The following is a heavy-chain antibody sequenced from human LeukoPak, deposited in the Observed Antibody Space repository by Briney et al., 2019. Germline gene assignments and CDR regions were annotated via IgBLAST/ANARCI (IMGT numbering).Heavy chain of an antibody. CDR3: ATHPGSGSYTNWFDP. V-gene: IGHV1-24*01. J-gene: IGHJ5*02. Sequence: ASVKVSCKVSGYTLTELSMHWVRQAPGKGLEWMGGFDPEDGETIYAQKFQGRVTMTEDTSTDTAYMELSSLRSEDTAVYYCATHPGSGSYTNWFDPWGQGTLVPVSS. D-gene: IGHD3-10*01. CDR2: FDPEDGET. CDR1: GYTLTELS.